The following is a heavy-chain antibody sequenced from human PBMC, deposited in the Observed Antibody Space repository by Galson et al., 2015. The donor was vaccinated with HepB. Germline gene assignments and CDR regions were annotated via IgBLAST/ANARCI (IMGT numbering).Heavy chain of an antibody. CDR2: ISSSSSYI. CDR3: ARDLLVVVAATFDY. Sequence: SLRLSCAASGFTFSSYSMNWVRQAPGKGLEWVSSISSSSSYIYYADSVKGRFTISRDNAKNSLYLQMNSLRAEDTAVYYCARDLLVVVAATFDYWGQGTLVTVSS. V-gene: IGHV3-21*01. D-gene: IGHD2-15*01. J-gene: IGHJ4*02. CDR1: GFTFSSYS.